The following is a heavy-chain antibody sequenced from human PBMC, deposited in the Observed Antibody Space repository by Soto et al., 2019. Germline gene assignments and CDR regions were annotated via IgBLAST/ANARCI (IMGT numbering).Heavy chain of an antibody. CDR3: ARSRHGSGSYTHFYYGLDV. J-gene: IGHJ6*02. V-gene: IGHV3-30*01. Sequence: GGSLRLSCAASGFTFISYAMHWVRQAPGKGPKWVAVISFDGSTEYYADSVKGRFTISRDNSKNTVYLQMNSLRSEDTAVYYCARSRHGSGSYTHFYYGLDVWGQGTTVTVSS. CDR2: ISFDGSTE. D-gene: IGHD3-10*01. CDR1: GFTFISYA.